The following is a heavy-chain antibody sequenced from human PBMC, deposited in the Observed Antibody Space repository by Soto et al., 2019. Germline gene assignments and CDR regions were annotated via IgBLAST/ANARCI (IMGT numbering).Heavy chain of an antibody. CDR1: GFTFSSYA. J-gene: IGHJ4*02. V-gene: IGHV3-23*01. CDR3: AKAPHGDLTYYFDY. D-gene: IGHD4-17*01. Sequence: GWSLRLSCAASGFTFSSYAMSWVRQAPGKGLEWVSAISGSGGSTYYADSVKGRFTISRDNSKNTLYLQMNSLRAEDTAVYYCAKAPHGDLTYYFDYWGQGTLVTVSS. CDR2: ISGSGGST.